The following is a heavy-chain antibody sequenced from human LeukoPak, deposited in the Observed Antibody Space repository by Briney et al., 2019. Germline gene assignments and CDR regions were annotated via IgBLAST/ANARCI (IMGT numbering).Heavy chain of an antibody. CDR1: GFTFSSYW. CDR3: ARVSSYGSGSYYNPWIDY. D-gene: IGHD3-10*01. J-gene: IGHJ4*02. CDR2: IKQDGSEK. Sequence: GGSLRLSCAASGFTFSSYWMSWVRQAPGKGLEWVANIKQDGSEKYYVDSVKGRFTISRDNAKNSLYLQMNSLRAEDTAVYYCARVSSYGSGSYYNPWIDYWGQGTLVTVSS. V-gene: IGHV3-7*01.